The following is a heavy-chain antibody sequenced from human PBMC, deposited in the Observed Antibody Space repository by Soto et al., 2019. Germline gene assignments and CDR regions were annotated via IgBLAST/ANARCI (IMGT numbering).Heavy chain of an antibody. V-gene: IGHV1-69*01. Sequence: QVQLVQSGAEVKKPGSSVKVSCKASGGTFSSYAISWVRQAPGQGLEWMGGIIPIFGTANYAQKFQGRVTITADASTSTAYMALSSLISEDTAVYYCARGRYDFWSGYYRHIDYWGQGTLVTVSS. CDR2: IIPIFGTA. CDR1: GGTFSSYA. CDR3: ARGRYDFWSGYYRHIDY. J-gene: IGHJ4*02. D-gene: IGHD3-3*01.